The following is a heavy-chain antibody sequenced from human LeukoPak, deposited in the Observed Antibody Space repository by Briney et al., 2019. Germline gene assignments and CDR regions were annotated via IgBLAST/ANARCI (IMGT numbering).Heavy chain of an antibody. J-gene: IGHJ4*02. CDR3: AKGREEDGYNDFDY. CDR2: IWYDGSNK. CDR1: GFTFRSYG. D-gene: IGHD5-24*01. V-gene: IGHV3-33*06. Sequence: GGSLRLSCAASGFTFRSYGMHWVRQAPGKGLGWVAIIWYDGSNKYYADSVKGRFTISRDNSKNTLYLRMNGLRAEDKAVYYCAKGREEDGYNDFDYWGQGTLVTVSS.